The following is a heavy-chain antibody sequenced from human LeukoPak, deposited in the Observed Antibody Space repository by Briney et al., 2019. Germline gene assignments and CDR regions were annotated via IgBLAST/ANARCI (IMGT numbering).Heavy chain of an antibody. V-gene: IGHV3-30*03. D-gene: IGHD4-17*01. CDR1: GFSFSNCG. Sequence: PGGSLRLSCAASGFSFSNCGIHWVRQAPGKGLEWVAVISYDGGNKFYADSVKGRFSISRDNSKNTVYAQMISLRAEDTAVYYCARENSTVTSLWYFDLWGRGTLVTVSS. J-gene: IGHJ2*01. CDR3: ARENSTVTSLWYFDL. CDR2: ISYDGGNK.